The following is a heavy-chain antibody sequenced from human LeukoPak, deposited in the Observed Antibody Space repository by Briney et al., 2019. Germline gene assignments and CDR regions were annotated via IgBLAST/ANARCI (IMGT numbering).Heavy chain of an antibody. D-gene: IGHD4-17*01. V-gene: IGHV1-2*02. Sequence: ASVKVSCKASGYTFTGYYMHWARQAPGQGLEWMGWINPNSGGTNYAQKFQGRVTMTRDTSISTAYMELSRLRSDDTAVYYCARGDAVTTGYYYYYMDVWGKGTTVTISS. J-gene: IGHJ6*03. CDR1: GYTFTGYY. CDR3: ARGDAVTTGYYYYYMDV. CDR2: INPNSGGT.